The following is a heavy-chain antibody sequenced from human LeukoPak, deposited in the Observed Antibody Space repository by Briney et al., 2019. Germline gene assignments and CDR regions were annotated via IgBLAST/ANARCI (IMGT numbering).Heavy chain of an antibody. Sequence: SVKVSCKASGGTFSSYAISWVRQAPGQGLEWMGGIIPIFGTANYAQKFQGRVTITADESTSTAYMELSSLRSEDTAVYYCARGRPGISSSWSGAFDIWGQGTMVTVSS. V-gene: IGHV1-69*13. CDR3: ARGRPGISSSWSGAFDI. J-gene: IGHJ3*02. CDR1: GGTFSSYA. D-gene: IGHD6-13*01. CDR2: IIPIFGTA.